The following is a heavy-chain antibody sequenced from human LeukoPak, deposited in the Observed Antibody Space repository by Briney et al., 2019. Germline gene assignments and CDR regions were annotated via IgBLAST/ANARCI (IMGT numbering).Heavy chain of an antibody. J-gene: IGHJ4*02. CDR1: GFTFSSYA. CDR3: ARDSGRIPY. D-gene: IGHD2-15*01. CDR2: ISGSGGST. V-gene: IGHV3-23*01. Sequence: GGSLRLSCAASGFTFSSYAMSWVRQAPGKGLEWVSAISGSGGSTYYADSVKGRFTISRDNAKNSLYLQMNSLRAEDTAVYYCARDSGRIPYWGQGTLVTVSS.